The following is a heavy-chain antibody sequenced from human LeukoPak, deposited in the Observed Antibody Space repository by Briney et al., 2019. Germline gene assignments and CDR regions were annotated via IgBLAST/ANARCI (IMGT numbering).Heavy chain of an antibody. CDR2: IYWDDDK. D-gene: IGHD6-13*01. Sequence: SGPTLVKPTQTLTLTCTFSGFSLSTRVVGVGWIRQPPGKALEWLALIYWDDDKRYSPSLKSRLTITKDTSKNQVVLTMTNMDPVDTATYYCAGAAAGTSFDYWGQGTLVTVSS. CDR1: GFSLSTRVVG. J-gene: IGHJ4*02. V-gene: IGHV2-5*02. CDR3: AGAAAGTSFDY.